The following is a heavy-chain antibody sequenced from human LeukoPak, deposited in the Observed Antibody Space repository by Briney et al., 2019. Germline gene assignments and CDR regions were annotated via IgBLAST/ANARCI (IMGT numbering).Heavy chain of an antibody. V-gene: IGHV3-21*01. CDR3: ARGCGRASCPYYFDY. J-gene: IGHJ4*02. CDR2: ISSSSSYI. D-gene: IGHD2-2*01. Sequence: GGSLRLSCAASGFTFSSYSMNWVRQAPGKGLEWVSSISSSSSYIYYADSVKGRFTISRDNSYNSLYLQMASLRAEDTAVYYCARGCGRASCPYYFDYWGQGALVTVYS. CDR1: GFTFSSYS.